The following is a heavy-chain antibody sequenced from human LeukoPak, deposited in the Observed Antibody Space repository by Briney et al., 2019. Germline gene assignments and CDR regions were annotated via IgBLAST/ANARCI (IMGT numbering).Heavy chain of an antibody. V-gene: IGHV3-9*01. J-gene: IGHJ4*02. CDR3: AKERSGTYLLDS. CDR1: GFNFDDYA. Sequence: GGPLRLSCTVSGFNFDDYAMHWVRQAPGKGLEWVSGISWDSAHIGYVDSVRGRFTNSRDNAKNSLYLQMNGLRAEDTALYYCAKERSGTYLLDSWGQGTLVTVSS. CDR2: ISWDSAHI. D-gene: IGHD1-26*01.